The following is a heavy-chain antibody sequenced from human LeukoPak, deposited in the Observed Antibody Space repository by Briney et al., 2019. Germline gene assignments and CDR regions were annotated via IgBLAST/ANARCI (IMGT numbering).Heavy chain of an antibody. CDR2: ISWNSGSI. J-gene: IGHJ4*02. V-gene: IGHV3-9*01. Sequence: GGSLRLSCAASGFTFDDYAIHWVRQAPGKGLEWVSGISWNSGSIGYADSVKGRFTISRDNAKNSLYLQMNSLRAEDTALYYCAKGFYSSSWEVDYWGQGTLVIVSS. D-gene: IGHD6-13*01. CDR1: GFTFDDYA. CDR3: AKGFYSSSWEVDY.